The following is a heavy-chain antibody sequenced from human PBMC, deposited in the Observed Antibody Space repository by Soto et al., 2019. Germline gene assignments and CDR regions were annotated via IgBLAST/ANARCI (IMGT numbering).Heavy chain of an antibody. Sequence: QVLLVQSGAEVKKPGSSVKVSCKLSGVTFSSYAMSWVRQAPGQGLEWIGGIIPFFGTPNYAQKFQGRVTITADTSTATSYMELSSLRSDDTAVYYCARDKGAYYSHLVYWGQGTLVTVSS. J-gene: IGHJ4*02. CDR1: GVTFSSYA. V-gene: IGHV1-69*06. CDR3: ARDKGAYYSHLVY. D-gene: IGHD3-22*01. CDR2: IIPFFGTP.